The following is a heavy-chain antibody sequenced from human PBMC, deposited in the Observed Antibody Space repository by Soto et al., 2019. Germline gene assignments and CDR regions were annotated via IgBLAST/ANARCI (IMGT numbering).Heavy chain of an antibody. CDR3: AKFRGSWDGTLSVKNDAFDI. V-gene: IGHV3-23*01. CDR1: GFTFSSYA. CDR2: ISGSGGST. Sequence: EVQLLESGGGLVQPGGSLRLSCAASGFTFSSYAMSWVRQAPGKGLEWVSAISGSGGSTYYADSVKGRFTISRDNSKNPLYLQMHSLRAEDTAVYYCAKFRGSWDGTLSVKNDAFDIWGQGTMVTVAS. D-gene: IGHD6-13*01. J-gene: IGHJ3*02.